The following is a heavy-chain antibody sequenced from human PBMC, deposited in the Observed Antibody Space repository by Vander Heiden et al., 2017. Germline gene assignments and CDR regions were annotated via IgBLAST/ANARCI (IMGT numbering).Heavy chain of an antibody. J-gene: IGHJ5*01. CDR2: IYTSGIT. CDR3: AIERGDLIFGPAT. V-gene: IGHV3-53*01. Sequence: EVQLVESGGGLIQPGGSLSLSCAASGFTVSSNYMSWVRQAPGKGLEWVSLIYTSGITYYADAVKGRFIISRDNVKNTMYLQMKSLRAEDTAVYYSAIERGDLIFGPATWGHGTMVTVYS. D-gene: IGHD3-10*02. CDR1: GFTVSSNY.